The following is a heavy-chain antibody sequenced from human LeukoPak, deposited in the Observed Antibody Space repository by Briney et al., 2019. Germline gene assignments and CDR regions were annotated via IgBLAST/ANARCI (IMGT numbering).Heavy chain of an antibody. J-gene: IGHJ6*02. CDR3: ASPDSVREDGMDV. CDR1: EGTFSSYA. Sequence: SVKVSCKASEGTFSSYAISWVRQAPGQGLGWMGRIIPILGIANYAQKFQGRVTITADKSTSTAYMELSSLRSEDTAVYYCASPDSVREDGMDVWGLGTTVTVSS. CDR2: IIPILGIA. V-gene: IGHV1-69*04. D-gene: IGHD1-14*01.